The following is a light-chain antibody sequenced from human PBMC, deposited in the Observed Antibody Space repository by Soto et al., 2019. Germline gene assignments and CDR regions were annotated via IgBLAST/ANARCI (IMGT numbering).Light chain of an antibody. J-gene: IGKJ1*01. V-gene: IGKV1-27*01. CDR3: QHYGRAPVPWT. Sequence: DIQMTQSPSSLSASVGDRVTITCRTSQDISNYLAWYQQKPGKVPKLLIYAASSLRSGVPSRFTASAFGTDFTLTISSLQPEDVATYYCQHYGRAPVPWTFGQGTKVDIK. CDR2: AAS. CDR1: QDISNY.